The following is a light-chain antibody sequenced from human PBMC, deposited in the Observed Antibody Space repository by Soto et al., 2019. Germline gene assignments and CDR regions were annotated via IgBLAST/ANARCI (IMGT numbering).Light chain of an antibody. J-gene: IGLJ1*01. V-gene: IGLV2-14*01. CDR1: SSDVGGYNY. CDR3: SSYASSSTYV. CDR2: DVS. Sequence: QSVLTQPASVSGSPGQSITFSCTGTSSDVGGYNYVSWYQQHPGKAPKLMIYDVSNWPSGVSNRFSGSKSGNTASLTISGLQAEDEADYYCSSYASSSTYVFGTGTKVTVL.